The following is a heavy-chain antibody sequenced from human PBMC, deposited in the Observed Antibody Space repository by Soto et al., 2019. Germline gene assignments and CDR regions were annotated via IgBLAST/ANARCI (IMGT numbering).Heavy chain of an antibody. CDR1: GFSLNNARMG. J-gene: IGHJ3*02. CDR2: IFSNDEK. Sequence: QVTLKESGPVLVKPTETLTLTCTVSGFSLNNARMGVSWIRQPPGKALEWLSHIFSNDEKSYSTSLKTRLTISKDTAKSQVVLIMTTMNPVDTATYYCARSIAAADDAFDIWGQGTMVTVSS. V-gene: IGHV2-26*01. D-gene: IGHD6-13*01. CDR3: ARSIAAADDAFDI.